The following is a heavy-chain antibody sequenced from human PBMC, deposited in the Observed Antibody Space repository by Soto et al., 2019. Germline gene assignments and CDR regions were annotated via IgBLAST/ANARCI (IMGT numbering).Heavy chain of an antibody. V-gene: IGHV1-2*02. D-gene: IGHD6-6*01. CDR1: GYTFTGYY. J-gene: IGHJ3*02. Sequence: ASVKGSCKASGYTFTGYYRHWVRQATGQGLEWMGWINPNSGGTNYAQKFQGRVTMTRDTSISTAYMELSRLRSDDTAVYYCARVRFDSSSSRRAFDIWGQRTMGTVSS. CDR3: ARVRFDSSSSRRAFDI. CDR2: INPNSGGT.